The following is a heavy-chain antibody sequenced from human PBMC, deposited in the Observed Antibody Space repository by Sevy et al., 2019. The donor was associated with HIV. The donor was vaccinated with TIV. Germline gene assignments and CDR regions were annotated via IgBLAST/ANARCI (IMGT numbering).Heavy chain of an antibody. CDR3: ARDFTIFGVVSGIDY. V-gene: IGHV3-21*04. CDR1: GFNFRTYS. D-gene: IGHD3-3*01. J-gene: IGHJ4*01. Sequence: GESLKISCAASGFNFRTYSMNWVRQAPGKGLEWLSSISDDSRYIYHSDSVKGRFTISRANAKNLLFLQMNNLRVEDTAIYYCARDFTIFGVVSGIDYWGQGNLVTVSS. CDR2: ISDDSRYI.